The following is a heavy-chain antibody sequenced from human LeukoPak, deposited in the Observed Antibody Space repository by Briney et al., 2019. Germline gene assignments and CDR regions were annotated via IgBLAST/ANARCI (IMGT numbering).Heavy chain of an antibody. CDR2: INPNSGGT. CDR1: GYTFTGYY. Sequence: ASVKVSCKASGYTFTGYYMHWVRQAPGQGLEWMGWINPNSGGTNYAQKFQGRVTMTRDTSISTAYMELSRLRSDDTAVYYCARARVRGVISISGRYYYMDVWGKGTTVTVSS. CDR3: ARARVRGVISISGRYYYMDV. V-gene: IGHV1-2*02. J-gene: IGHJ6*03. D-gene: IGHD3-10*01.